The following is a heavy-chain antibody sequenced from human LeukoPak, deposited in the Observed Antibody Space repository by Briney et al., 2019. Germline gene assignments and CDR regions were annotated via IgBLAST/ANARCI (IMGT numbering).Heavy chain of an antibody. D-gene: IGHD6-19*01. V-gene: IGHV4-59*12. Sequence: PSETLSLTCTVSGGSISSYYWSWIRQPPGKGLEWIGYIYYSGSTNYNPSLKSRVTISVDTSKNQFSLKLSSVTAADTAVYYCARVGERYSSGWSFDYWGQGTLVTVSS. J-gene: IGHJ4*02. CDR3: ARVGERYSSGWSFDY. CDR2: IYYSGST. CDR1: GGSISSYY.